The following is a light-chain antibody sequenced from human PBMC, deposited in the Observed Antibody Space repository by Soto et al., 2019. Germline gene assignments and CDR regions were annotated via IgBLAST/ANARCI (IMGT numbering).Light chain of an antibody. CDR3: QQSYRTPPYT. Sequence: DIQMTQSPSFLSASVGDRVIITCRASESITSYLNWYQHKPGKAPKLLIYGASNLQSGVPSSFSGSGSGTDFTLVIRNLQPEEFATYYDQQSYRTPPYTFGPGTTVDIK. J-gene: IGKJ3*01. CDR2: GAS. V-gene: IGKV1-39*01. CDR1: ESITSY.